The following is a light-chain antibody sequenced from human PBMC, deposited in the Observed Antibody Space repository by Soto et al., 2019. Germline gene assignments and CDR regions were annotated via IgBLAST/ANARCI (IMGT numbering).Light chain of an antibody. J-gene: IGKJ1*01. V-gene: IGKV1-8*01. Sequence: TQSPGTLSLSPGERATLSCRASQSVSSTYLAWYQQIPGKAPKLLIYDASTLQTGVPSRFSGSGSGTDFTLTISYLQSEDFGTYYCQQFYNYPRTFGQGTKVEIK. CDR3: QQFYNYPRT. CDR2: DAS. CDR1: QSVSSTY.